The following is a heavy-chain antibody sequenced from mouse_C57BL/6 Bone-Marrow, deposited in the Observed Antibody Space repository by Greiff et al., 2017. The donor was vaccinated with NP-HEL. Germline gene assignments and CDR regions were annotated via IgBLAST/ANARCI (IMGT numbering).Heavy chain of an antibody. Sequence: QVQLKQSGAELMKPGASVKLSCKATGYTFTGYWIEWVKQRPGHGLEWIGEILPGSGSTNYNEKFKGKATFTADTSSNTAYMQLSSLTTEDSAIYYCARYPVYYDYGGYAMDYWGQGTSVTVSS. J-gene: IGHJ4*01. V-gene: IGHV1-9*01. D-gene: IGHD2-4*01. CDR1: GYTFTGYW. CDR2: ILPGSGST. CDR3: ARYPVYYDYGGYAMDY.